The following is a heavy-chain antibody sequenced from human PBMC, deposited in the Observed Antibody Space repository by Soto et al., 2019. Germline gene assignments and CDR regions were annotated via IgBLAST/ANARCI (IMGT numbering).Heavy chain of an antibody. D-gene: IGHD4-17*01. V-gene: IGHV3-11*06. CDR3: ARATTDYGFDH. Sequence: PXGSLILSCAAAGFTFSDYYMSWIRQAPGKGLEWVSYISSSSSYTNYADSVKGRFTISRDNAKNSLYLQMNSLRAEDTAAYYCARATTDYGFDHWGQGTLVTVSS. J-gene: IGHJ5*02. CDR1: GFTFSDYY. CDR2: ISSSSSYT.